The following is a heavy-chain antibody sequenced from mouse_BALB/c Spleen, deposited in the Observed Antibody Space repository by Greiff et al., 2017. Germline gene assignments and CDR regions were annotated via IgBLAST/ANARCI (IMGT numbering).Heavy chain of an antibody. CDR1: GFTFNTYA. J-gene: IGHJ1*01. Sequence: EVQGVESGGGLVQPKGSLKLSCAASGFTFNTYAMHWVCQAPGKGLEWVARIRSKSNNYATYYADSVKDRFTISRDDSQSMLYLQMNNLKTEDTAMYYCVREADYGSSLYWYFDVWGAGTTVTVSS. D-gene: IGHD1-1*01. CDR3: VREADYGSSLYWYFDV. V-gene: IGHV10-3*03. CDR2: IRSKSNNYAT.